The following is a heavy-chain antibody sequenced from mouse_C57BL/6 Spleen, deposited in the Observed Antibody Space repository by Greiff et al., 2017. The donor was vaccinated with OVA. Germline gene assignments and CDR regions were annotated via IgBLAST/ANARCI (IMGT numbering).Heavy chain of an antibody. J-gene: IGHJ4*01. CDR1: GYTFTSYW. Sequence: QVHVKQSGAELAKPGASVKLSCKASGYTFTSYWMHWVKQRPGQGLEWIGYINPSSGYTKYNQKFKDKATLTADKSSSTAYMQLSSLTYEDSAVYYCARGGARLFYAMDYWGQGTSVTVSS. V-gene: IGHV1-7*01. CDR3: ARGGARLFYAMDY. CDR2: INPSSGYT.